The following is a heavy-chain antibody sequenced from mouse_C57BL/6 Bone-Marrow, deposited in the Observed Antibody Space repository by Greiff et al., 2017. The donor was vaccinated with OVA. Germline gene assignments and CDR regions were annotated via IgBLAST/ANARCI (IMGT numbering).Heavy chain of an antibody. V-gene: IGHV1-82*01. CDR3: ARDGYSLYAMDY. J-gene: IGHJ2*01. CDR1: GYAFSSSW. D-gene: IGHD2-3*01. Sequence: QVQLQQSGPELVKPGASVKISCKASGYAFSSSWMNWVKQRPGKGLEWIGRIYPGDGDTNYNGKFKGKATLTADKSSSTAYMQLSSLTSEDSAVYFCARDGYSLYAMDYWGQGTTLTVSS. CDR2: IYPGDGDT.